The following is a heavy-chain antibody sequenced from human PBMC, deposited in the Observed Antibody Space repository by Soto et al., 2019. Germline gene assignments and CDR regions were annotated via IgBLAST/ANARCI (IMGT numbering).Heavy chain of an antibody. CDR1: GYTFINHG. CDR2: IRFYNDNT. D-gene: IGHD6-19*01. J-gene: IGHJ6*02. Sequence: QAQLVQSGAEVKKPGASVKVSCKASGYTFINHGISWVRQAPGQGLEWMGGIRFYNDNTNYAPKFQGRVTMTTDTSTSTAHMELRSLRSEDTAVYYCPRYNSGCCPYGMDVWGQGTTVTVSS. V-gene: IGHV1-18*01. CDR3: PRYNSGCCPYGMDV.